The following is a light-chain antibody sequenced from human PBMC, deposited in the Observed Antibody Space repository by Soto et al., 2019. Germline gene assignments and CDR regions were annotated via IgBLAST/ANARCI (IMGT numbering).Light chain of an antibody. J-gene: IGKJ4*01. CDR3: QQTHSMPLT. V-gene: IGKV1-39*01. CDR1: QSINRY. CDR2: AAS. Sequence: DIQMTQSPSSLSASVGDRVTITCRASQSINRYLNWYQQKPGKAPELLMFAASNLESGVPPRFSGSGSETDFTRTISSLQPEDFATYFCQQTHSMPLTFGGGTKVVIK.